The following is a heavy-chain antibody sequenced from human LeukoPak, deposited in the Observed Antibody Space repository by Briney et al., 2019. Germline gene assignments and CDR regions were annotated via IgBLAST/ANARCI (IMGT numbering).Heavy chain of an antibody. CDR3: ASSSIAAPFDY. CDR1: GGTFSSYT. D-gene: IGHD6-6*01. J-gene: IGHJ4*02. V-gene: IGHV1-69*02. Sequence: SVKVSCKXSGGTFSSYTISWVRQAPGQGLEWMGRIIPILGIANYAQKFQGRVTITADKSTCTAYMELSSLRSEDTAVYYCASSSIAAPFDYWGQGTLVTVSS. CDR2: IIPILGIA.